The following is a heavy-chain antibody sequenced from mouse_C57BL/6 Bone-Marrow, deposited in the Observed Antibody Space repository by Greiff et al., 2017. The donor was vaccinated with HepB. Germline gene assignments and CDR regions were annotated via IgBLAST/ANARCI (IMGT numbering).Heavy chain of an antibody. D-gene: IGHD2-5*01. CDR1: GFSFNTYA. CDR3: VSYSSYGVYAMDY. CDR2: IRSKSNNYAT. Sequence: EVQRVESGGGLVQPKGSLKLSCAASGFSFNTYAMNWVRQAPGKGLEWVARIRSKSNNYATYYADSVKDRFTISRDDSENMLYLQMNNLKTEDTAMYYCVSYSSYGVYAMDYWGQGTSVTVSS. V-gene: IGHV10-1*01. J-gene: IGHJ4*01.